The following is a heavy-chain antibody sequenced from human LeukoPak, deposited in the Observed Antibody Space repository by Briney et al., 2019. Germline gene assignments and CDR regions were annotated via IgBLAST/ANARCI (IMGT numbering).Heavy chain of an antibody. Sequence: GGSLRLSCAASGFTFSDYFMSWVRQAPGKGLEWVSAISGSGGSTYYADSVKGRFTISRDNSKSTLYLQMNSLRAEDTAVYYCAKEDTVWFGELPDYWGQGTLVTVSS. V-gene: IGHV3-23*01. J-gene: IGHJ4*02. CDR3: AKEDTVWFGELPDY. D-gene: IGHD3-10*01. CDR2: ISGSGGST. CDR1: GFTFSDYF.